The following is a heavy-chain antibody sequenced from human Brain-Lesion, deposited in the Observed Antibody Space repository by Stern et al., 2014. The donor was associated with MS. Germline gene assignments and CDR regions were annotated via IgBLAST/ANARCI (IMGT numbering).Heavy chain of an antibody. V-gene: IGHV3-53*01. J-gene: IGHJ4*02. CDR1: GFSVSTNF. D-gene: IGHD5-18*01. CDR2: MYSRGGT. CDR3: ARKTDTAVGGDY. Sequence: ELQLXXXGGGLIQPGGSLRLSCAASGFSVSTNFMSWVRQAPGKGLEWVSLMYSRGGTNYADSVKGRFTISRDSSKNTLYLQMSDLRAEDTAVYYCARKTDTAVGGDYWGPGTLVTVSS.